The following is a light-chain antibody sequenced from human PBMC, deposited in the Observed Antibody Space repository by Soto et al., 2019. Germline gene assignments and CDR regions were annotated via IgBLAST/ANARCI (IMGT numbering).Light chain of an antibody. CDR3: SSYTSSSIDYV. CDR2: EVS. Sequence: SALTQPASVSGSPGQSITISCTGTSSDVGGYNYVSWYQQHPGKAPKLMIYEVSNRPSGVSNRFSGSKSGNPASLTISGLQAEDEADYYCSSYTSSSIDYVFGTGTKVTVL. CDR1: SSDVGGYNY. V-gene: IGLV2-14*01. J-gene: IGLJ1*01.